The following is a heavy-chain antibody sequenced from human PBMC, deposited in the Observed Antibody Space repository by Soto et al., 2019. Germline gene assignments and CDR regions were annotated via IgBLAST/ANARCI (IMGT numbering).Heavy chain of an antibody. V-gene: IGHV1-69*13. D-gene: IGHD6-19*01. CDR2: IIPIFGTA. CDR3: ASAAYSNGWYLDY. CDR1: GGTFSSYA. J-gene: IGHJ4*02. Sequence: SVKVSCKASGGTFSSYAISWVRQAPGQGLEWMGGIIPIFGTANYAQKFQGRVTITADESTSTAYMELSSLRSEDTAVYYCASAAYSNGWYLDYWGQGTLVTVSS.